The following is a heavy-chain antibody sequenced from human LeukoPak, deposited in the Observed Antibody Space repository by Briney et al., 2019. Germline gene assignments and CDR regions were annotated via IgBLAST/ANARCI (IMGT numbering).Heavy chain of an antibody. D-gene: IGHD4-11*01. CDR3: ASNYGG. Sequence: GGSLRLSCAASGFIVSRSYMSWVRQAPGKGLEWVAMLYADGTIYDADSVRGRFHISRDNSKNTLFLQMNTLRVEDTAVYYCASNYGGWGQGTLVTVSS. J-gene: IGHJ4*02. V-gene: IGHV3-53*01. CDR1: GFIVSRSY. CDR2: LYADGTI.